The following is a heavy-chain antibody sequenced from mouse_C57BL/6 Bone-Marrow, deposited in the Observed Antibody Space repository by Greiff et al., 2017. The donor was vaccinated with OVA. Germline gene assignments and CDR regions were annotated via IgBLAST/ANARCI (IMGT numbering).Heavy chain of an antibody. CDR3: TARATMVPFDY. CDR2: IRLKSDNYAT. Sequence: EVMLVESGGGLVQPGGSMKLSCVASGFTFSHYWMNWVRQSPEKGLEWVAQIRLKSDNYATHYAESVKGRFTISRDDSKSSVYLQMNNLRAEDTGIYYCTARATMVPFDYWGQGTTLTVSS. J-gene: IGHJ2*01. CDR1: GFTFSHYW. D-gene: IGHD2-1*01. V-gene: IGHV6-3*01.